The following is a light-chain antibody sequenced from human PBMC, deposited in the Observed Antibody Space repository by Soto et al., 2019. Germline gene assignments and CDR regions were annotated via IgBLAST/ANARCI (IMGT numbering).Light chain of an antibody. CDR3: QQSFRAPNT. CDR2: GAS. V-gene: IGKV1-39*01. Sequence: DIPMTQSPSSLSASVGDRVTIACRASQTISSHLNWYQQRPGKAPQLLIYGASSLQRGVPSRFSGSGSGTDFTLTISSLQPEDFATYFCQQSFRAPNTFGQGTKLEMK. CDR1: QTISSH. J-gene: IGKJ2*01.